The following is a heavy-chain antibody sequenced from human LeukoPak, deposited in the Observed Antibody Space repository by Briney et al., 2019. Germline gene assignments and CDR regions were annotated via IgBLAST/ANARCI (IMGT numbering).Heavy chain of an antibody. CDR3: ARVSGSYPEYYFDY. CDR2: ISTNSSYI. V-gene: IGHV3-21*01. J-gene: IGHJ4*02. D-gene: IGHD1-26*01. CDR1: GFTFSSYT. Sequence: GGSLRLSCAASGFTFSSYTMNWVRQAPGKGLEWVSSISTNSSYIYYADSVKGRFTISRDDSKNTLYLQMDTLRAEDMAVYYCARVSGSYPEYYFDYWGQGTLVTVSS.